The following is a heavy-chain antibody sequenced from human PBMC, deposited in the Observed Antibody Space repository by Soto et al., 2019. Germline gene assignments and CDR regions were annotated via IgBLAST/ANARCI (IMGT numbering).Heavy chain of an antibody. J-gene: IGHJ6*02. CDR3: ARAPIAVGLTYYYYGMDV. V-gene: IGHV1-2*04. CDR2: INPNSGGT. CDR1: GYTFTGYY. Sequence: GASVKVSCKASGYTFTGYYMHWVRQAPGQGLEWMGWINPNSGGTNYAQKFQGWVTMTRDTSISTAYMELSRLRSDDTAVYYCARAPIAVGLTYYYYGMDVWGQGTTVTVSS. D-gene: IGHD6-19*01.